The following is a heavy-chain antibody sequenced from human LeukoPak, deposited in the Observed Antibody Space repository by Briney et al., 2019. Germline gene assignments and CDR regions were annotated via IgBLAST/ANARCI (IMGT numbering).Heavy chain of an antibody. J-gene: IGHJ5*02. Sequence: ASVKVSCKASGYTFTSYDINWVRQATGQGLEWMGWMNPNNGNTGYAQKFQGRVTITRNTSINTAYMELSSLRSEDTAVYYCARMTVSGRDNWFDPWGQGTLVTVSS. CDR1: GYTFTSYD. CDR3: ARMTVSGRDNWFDP. V-gene: IGHV1-8*01. CDR2: MNPNNGNT. D-gene: IGHD6-19*01.